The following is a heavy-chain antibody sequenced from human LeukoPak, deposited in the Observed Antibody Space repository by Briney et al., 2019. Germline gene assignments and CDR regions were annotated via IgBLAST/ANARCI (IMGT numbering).Heavy chain of an antibody. CDR3: AKGDNYKPLYFDN. CDR2: TWYDRGKK. D-gene: IGHD1-20*01. V-gene: IGHV3-33*06. CDR1: GFRFSDYG. J-gene: IGHJ4*02. Sequence: GALRLSCAASGFRFSDYGMHWVRQAPGKGLEWVAVTWYDRGKKFYADSVEGRFTISSDNSKNTLFLQMNSLRDEDTAVYYCAKGDNYKPLYFDNWGQGSLVTVTA.